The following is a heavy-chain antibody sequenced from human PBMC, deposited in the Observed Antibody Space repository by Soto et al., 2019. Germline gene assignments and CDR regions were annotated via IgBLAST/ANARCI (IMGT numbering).Heavy chain of an antibody. CDR3: ASTVSRYYYYGMDV. V-gene: IGHV1-69*12. J-gene: IGHJ6*02. Sequence: QVQLVQSGAEVKKPGSSVKVSCKASGGTFSSYAISWVRQAPGQGLEWMGGIIPIFGTANYAQKFQGRVTITADESTRTGYMELSSLRSEDTAVSYCASTVSRYYYYGMDVWGQGTTVTVSS. CDR1: GGTFSSYA. D-gene: IGHD4-4*01. CDR2: IIPIFGTA.